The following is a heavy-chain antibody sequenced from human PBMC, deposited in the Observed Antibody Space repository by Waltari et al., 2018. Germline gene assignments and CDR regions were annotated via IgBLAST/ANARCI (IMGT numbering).Heavy chain of an antibody. CDR1: GFTFSSYS. V-gene: IGHV3-48*01. Sequence: EVKLVESGGGLVQPGGSLRLSCAASGFTFSSYSMNWVRQAPGKGLEWVSYISSSSSTIYYADSVKGRFTISRDNAKNSLYLQMNSLRAEDTAVYYCARDFHLPSFDYWGQGTLVTVSS. CDR3: ARDFHLPSFDY. CDR2: ISSSSSTI. J-gene: IGHJ4*02.